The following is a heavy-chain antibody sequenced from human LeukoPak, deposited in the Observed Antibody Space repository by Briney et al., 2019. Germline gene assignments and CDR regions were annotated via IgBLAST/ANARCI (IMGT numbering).Heavy chain of an antibody. CDR3: ARVVRGAVTSNWFDP. Sequence: SETLTLTCTVSGGSIKDYYWAWIRQAPGEGLEWIGYISNSGTTDYNPSLKSRVTMSVDTSKNKFSLKLTSVTAADTAIYYCARVVRGAVTSNWFDPWGQGTLVTVSS. CDR2: ISNSGTT. V-gene: IGHV4-59*01. J-gene: IGHJ5*02. D-gene: IGHD4-17*01. CDR1: GGSIKDYY.